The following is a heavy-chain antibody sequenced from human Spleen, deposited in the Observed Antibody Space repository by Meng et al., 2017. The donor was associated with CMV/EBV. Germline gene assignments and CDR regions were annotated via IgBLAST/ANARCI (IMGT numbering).Heavy chain of an antibody. V-gene: IGHV4-39*07. CDR1: SISSSSYY. D-gene: IGHD3-3*01. CDR2: IYYSGST. Sequence: SISSSSYYLGLLRPPPGRGLEWIGSIYYSGSTYYNPSLKSRVTISVDTSKNQFSLKLSSVTAADTAVYYCATPPGIWSGYLAEYFQHWGQGTLVTVSS. J-gene: IGHJ1*01. CDR3: ATPPGIWSGYLAEYFQH.